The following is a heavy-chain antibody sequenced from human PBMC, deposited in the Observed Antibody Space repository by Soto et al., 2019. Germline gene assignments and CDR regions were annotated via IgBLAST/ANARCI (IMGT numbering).Heavy chain of an antibody. J-gene: IGHJ1*01. V-gene: IGHV4-30-2*01. CDR1: GGSISSGGYS. Sequence: SETLSLTCAVSGGSISSGGYSWSWIRQPPGKGLEWIGYIYHSGSTYYNPSLKSRVTISVDRSKNQSITTAYLQWTSLKASDTAMYYCARPAEVSIAGALEHWGQGTPVTVSS. D-gene: IGHD1-26*01. CDR3: ARPAEVSIAGALEH. CDR2: IYHSGST.